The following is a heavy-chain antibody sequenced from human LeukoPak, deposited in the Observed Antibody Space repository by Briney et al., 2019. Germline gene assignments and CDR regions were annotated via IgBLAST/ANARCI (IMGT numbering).Heavy chain of an antibody. D-gene: IGHD1-7*01. Sequence: SVKVSCKASGGTFSSYAISWVRQAPGQGLEWMGRIIPILGIANYAQKFQGRVTITADKSTSTAYMELSSLRSEDTAVYYCAREITGTTDFDYWGQGTLVTVSS. CDR1: GGTFSSYA. CDR3: AREITGTTDFDY. CDR2: IIPILGIA. V-gene: IGHV1-69*04. J-gene: IGHJ4*02.